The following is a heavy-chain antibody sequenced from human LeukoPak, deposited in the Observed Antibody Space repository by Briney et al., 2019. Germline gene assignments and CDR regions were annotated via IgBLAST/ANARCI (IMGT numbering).Heavy chain of an antibody. V-gene: IGHV3-30*02. D-gene: IGHD5-24*01. CDR2: IRYDGSNK. CDR1: GFTFSSYG. Sequence: PGGSLRLSCAASGFTFSSYGMHWVRQAPGKGLEWVAFIRYDGSNKYYADSVKGRFTISRDNSKNTLYLQMNSLRAEDTAVYYCAKAPTADGYKGDSWGQGTLVTVSS. CDR3: AKAPTADGYKGDS. J-gene: IGHJ5*01.